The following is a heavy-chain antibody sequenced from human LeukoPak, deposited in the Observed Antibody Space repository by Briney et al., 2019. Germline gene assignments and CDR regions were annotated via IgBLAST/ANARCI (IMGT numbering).Heavy chain of an antibody. V-gene: IGHV4-4*09. Sequence: SETLSLTCTVSGGSISSYYWSWIRQPPGKGLEWIGYIYTSGSTNYNPSLKSRVTISADTSKNQFSLKLSSVTAADTAVYYCARRGSSWYYFDYWGQGTLVTVSS. CDR3: ARRGSSWYYFDY. J-gene: IGHJ4*02. D-gene: IGHD6-13*01. CDR1: GGSISSYY. CDR2: IYTSGST.